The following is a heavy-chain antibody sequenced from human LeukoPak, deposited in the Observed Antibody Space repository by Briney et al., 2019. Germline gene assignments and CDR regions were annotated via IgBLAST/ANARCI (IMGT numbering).Heavy chain of an antibody. J-gene: IGHJ5*01. D-gene: IGHD3-9*01. CDR1: GYTLTELS. V-gene: IGHV1-24*01. Sequence: ASVKVSCKVSGYTLTELSMHWVRQAPGKGPEWMGGFDPEDGETIYAQKFQGRVTMTEDTSTDTAYMELSSLRSEDTAVYYCATGVLRYFDWLRSWGQGTLVTVSS. CDR3: ATGVLRYFDWLRS. CDR2: FDPEDGET.